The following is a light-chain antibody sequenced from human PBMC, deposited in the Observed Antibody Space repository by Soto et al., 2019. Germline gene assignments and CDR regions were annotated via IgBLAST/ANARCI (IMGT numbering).Light chain of an antibody. CDR3: SSYTSVRDVYV. Sequence: QSALTQPASVSGSPGQSITISCTGTSSDVGSYHYVSWFQQHPGKAPKLIIFEVSDRPSGVSTRFSGSKSGDTASLTISGLHADDEADYYWSSYTSVRDVYVFGGGTKLTVL. V-gene: IGLV2-14*01. CDR2: EVS. J-gene: IGLJ1*01. CDR1: SSDVGSYHY.